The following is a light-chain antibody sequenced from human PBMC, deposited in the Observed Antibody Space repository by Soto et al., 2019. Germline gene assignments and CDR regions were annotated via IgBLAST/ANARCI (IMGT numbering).Light chain of an antibody. V-gene: IGLV1-51*01. Sequence: QSVLTQPPSVSAAPGQKVTISCSGSSSNIGNNYVSWYQQLPGTAPKLLLYDNNKRPSGIPDRFSGSKSGTSATLGITGLQTGDEAGYYCGSWDSSLSSDVFGTGTKVTVL. CDR1: SSNIGNNY. CDR2: DNN. J-gene: IGLJ1*01. CDR3: GSWDSSLSSDV.